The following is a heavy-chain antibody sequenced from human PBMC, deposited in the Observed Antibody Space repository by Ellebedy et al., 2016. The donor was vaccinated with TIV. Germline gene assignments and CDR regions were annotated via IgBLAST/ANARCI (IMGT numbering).Heavy chain of an antibody. CDR3: ARDSGYAFFDY. CDR2: IIPIFGTT. J-gene: IGHJ4*02. CDR1: GGTFTSDT. V-gene: IGHV1-69*13. D-gene: IGHD5-12*01. Sequence: ASVKVSCKASGGTFTSDTITWVRQAPGQGLEWMGGIIPIFGTTNYAQKFQGRVTITADGTTSTSYMEVSSLRSDDTAVFYCARDSGYAFFDYWGQGTLVTVSS.